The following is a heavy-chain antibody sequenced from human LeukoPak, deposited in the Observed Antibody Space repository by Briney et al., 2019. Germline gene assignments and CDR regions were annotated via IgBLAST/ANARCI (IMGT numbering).Heavy chain of an antibody. CDR1: GFTFSSYA. J-gene: IGHJ4*02. CDR3: AKDKGITMIVVDFDY. V-gene: IGHV3-23*01. Sequence: GGSLRLSCAASGFTFSSYAMSWVRQAPGKGLEWVSAISGSGGSTYYADSVKGRFTISRDKSKNTLYLQMNSLRAEDTAVYYCAKDKGITMIVVDFDYWGQGTLVTVSS. CDR2: ISGSGGST. D-gene: IGHD3-22*01.